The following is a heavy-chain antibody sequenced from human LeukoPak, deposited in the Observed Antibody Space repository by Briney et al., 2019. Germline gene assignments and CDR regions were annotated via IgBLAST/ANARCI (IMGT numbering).Heavy chain of an antibody. J-gene: IGHJ4*02. Sequence: GESLKISCKGSGYSFTTQWIAWVRQMPGEGLEWMGSIYPADSDTRHSPSFQGQVTISTDKSISTAYLQWSSLKASDTAMYYCARRSYAKNFGYWGQGTLVTVSS. CDR1: GYSFTTQW. V-gene: IGHV5-51*01. D-gene: IGHD3-16*01. CDR2: IYPADSDT. CDR3: ARRSYAKNFGY.